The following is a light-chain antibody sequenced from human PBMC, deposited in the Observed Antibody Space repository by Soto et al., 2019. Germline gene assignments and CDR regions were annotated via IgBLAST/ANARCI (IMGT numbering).Light chain of an antibody. CDR3: QQYYSYPRVT. V-gene: IGKV1-8*01. CDR2: AAS. CDR1: QGIRSY. Sequence: RDRVAITCRASQGIRSYLAWYQQRPGKAPELLIYAASSLQSGVPSRFSGSGSGTDFTLTISCLQSEDFATYYCQQYYSYPRVTFGQGTRLEVK. J-gene: IGKJ5*01.